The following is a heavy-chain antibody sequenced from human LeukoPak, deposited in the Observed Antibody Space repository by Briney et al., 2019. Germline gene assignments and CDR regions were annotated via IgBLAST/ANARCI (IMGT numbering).Heavy chain of an antibody. V-gene: IGHV4-59*01. D-gene: IGHD6-19*01. CDR3: ARGSSGWYLRWFDP. Sequence: PSETLSLTCTVSGGSISSYYWSWIRQPPGKGLEWIGYIYYSGSTNYNPSLKSRVTISVDTSKNQFSLKLSSVTAADTAVYYRARGSSGWYLRWFDPWGQGTLVTVSS. CDR1: GGSISSYY. J-gene: IGHJ5*02. CDR2: IYYSGST.